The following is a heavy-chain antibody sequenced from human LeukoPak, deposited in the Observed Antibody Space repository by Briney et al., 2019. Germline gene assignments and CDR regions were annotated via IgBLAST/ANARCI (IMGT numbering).Heavy chain of an antibody. D-gene: IGHD2-2*01. Sequence: PGGSLRLSCAASGFTFSSYAMHWVRQAPGKGLEWVAVISYDGSNKYYADSVKGRFTISRDNSKNTLYLQMNSLRAEDTAVYYCARDRSTSCYFCGKTFDYWGQGTLVTVSS. CDR3: ARDRSTSCYFCGKTFDY. J-gene: IGHJ4*02. V-gene: IGHV3-30-3*01. CDR1: GFTFSSYA. CDR2: ISYDGSNK.